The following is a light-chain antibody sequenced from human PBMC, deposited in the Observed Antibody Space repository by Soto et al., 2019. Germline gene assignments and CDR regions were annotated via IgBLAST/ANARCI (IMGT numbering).Light chain of an antibody. V-gene: IGLV2-8*01. CDR1: SSDVGGYNY. Sequence: QSALTQPPSASESPGQSVTISCTGTSSDVGGYNYVSWYQQHPGKVPKLMVYEVNKRPSGVPDRFSGSKSGNTASLTGSGLQAEDEADYYCTSYAGGNNVFGTGTKLTVL. CDR3: TSYAGGNNV. CDR2: EVN. J-gene: IGLJ1*01.